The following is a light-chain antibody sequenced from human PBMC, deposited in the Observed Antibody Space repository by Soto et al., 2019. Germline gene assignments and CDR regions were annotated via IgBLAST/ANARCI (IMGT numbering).Light chain of an antibody. CDR2: RNS. J-gene: IGLJ2*01. CDR1: RSNIGSNY. CDR3: AAWDDSLSGVV. Sequence: QSALTHPPSASGTPGQRVTISCSGSRSNIGSNYVYWYQQLPGTVPQLLIYRNSERPSGVPDRFSGSKSGTSASLAISGLRSEDEADYYCAAWDDSLSGVVFGGGTKLTVL. V-gene: IGLV1-47*01.